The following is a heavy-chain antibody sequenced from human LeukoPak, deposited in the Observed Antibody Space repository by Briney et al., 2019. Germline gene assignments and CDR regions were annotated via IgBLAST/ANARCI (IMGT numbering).Heavy chain of an antibody. Sequence: ASESLSLTCGVSGYSISGGYYWGWIRQSPGKGLEWIATIVHTGSIYHNPSLKSRVILSVDTSKNQFSLILTSVTAADTAVYYCVRMGVSYYYDSSTYYPVAFDVWGQGTMVTVSS. CDR2: IVHTGSI. V-gene: IGHV4-38-2*01. D-gene: IGHD3-22*01. CDR3: VRMGVSYYYDSSTYYPVAFDV. CDR1: GYSISGGYY. J-gene: IGHJ3*01.